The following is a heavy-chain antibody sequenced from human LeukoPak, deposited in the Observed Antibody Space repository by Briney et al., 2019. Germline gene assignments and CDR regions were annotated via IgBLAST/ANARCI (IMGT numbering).Heavy chain of an antibody. Sequence: SETLSLTCAVYGGSFSGYYWSWIRQPPGKGLEWIGEISHSGSTNYNPSLKSRVTISVDTSKNQFSLKLSSVTAADTAVYYCARGSTGYYFDYWGQGTLVTVSS. CDR2: ISHSGST. CDR3: ARGSTGYYFDY. CDR1: GGSFSGYY. J-gene: IGHJ4*02. V-gene: IGHV4-34*01. D-gene: IGHD1-1*01.